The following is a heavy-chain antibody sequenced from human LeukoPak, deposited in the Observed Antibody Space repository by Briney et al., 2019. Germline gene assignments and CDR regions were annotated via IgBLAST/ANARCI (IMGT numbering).Heavy chain of an antibody. V-gene: IGHV3-48*03. D-gene: IGHD1-26*01. CDR1: GFTFSSDE. Sequence: GGSLRHSCAAPGFTFSSDEMNWVRQAPGEGLEWVSYISSSGSTIYYADSVKGRFTISRDNAKNSLYLQMNSLRAEDTAVYYCARGNLLYFDYWGQGTLVTVSS. CDR2: ISSSGSTI. CDR3: ARGNLLYFDY. J-gene: IGHJ4*02.